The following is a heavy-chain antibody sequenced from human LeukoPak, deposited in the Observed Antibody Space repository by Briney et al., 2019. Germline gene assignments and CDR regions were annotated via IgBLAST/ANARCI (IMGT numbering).Heavy chain of an antibody. J-gene: IGHJ3*01. CDR3: ARGFALDF. Sequence: SETLSLTCTVSGYSISSGYYWGWIRQPPGKGLEWIGSIYHSGSTYYNPSLKSRVTMSVDTSKNQFSLKLNSVTADDTAVYYCARGFALDFWGQGTMVTVSS. CDR2: IYHSGST. CDR1: GYSISSGYY. V-gene: IGHV4-38-2*02.